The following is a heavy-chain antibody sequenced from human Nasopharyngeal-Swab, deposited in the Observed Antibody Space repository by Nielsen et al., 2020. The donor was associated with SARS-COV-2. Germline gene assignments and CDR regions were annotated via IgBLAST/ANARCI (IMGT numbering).Heavy chain of an antibody. J-gene: IGHJ4*02. D-gene: IGHD1-26*01. CDR3: ARVWGATCLN. V-gene: IGHV4-59*01. CDR2: IYYSGST. Sequence: WIRQPPGKGLEWIGYIYYSGSTSYNPSLKSRVTISVDTSKNQFSLKLSSVTAADTAVYYCARVWGATCLNWGQGTLVTVSS.